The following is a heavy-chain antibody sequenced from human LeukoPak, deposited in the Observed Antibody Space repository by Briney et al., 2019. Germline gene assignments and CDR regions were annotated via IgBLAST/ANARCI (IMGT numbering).Heavy chain of an antibody. V-gene: IGHV4-39*01. Sequence: PSETLSLTCTVSGGSISSSSYYWGWIRQPPGKGLEWIGSIYYSGSTYYNPSLKSRVTISVDTSKNQFSLKLSSVTAADTAVYYCARQARAGPILRLGELSSPWGQGTLVTVSS. J-gene: IGHJ5*02. D-gene: IGHD3-16*02. CDR3: ARQARAGPILRLGELSSP. CDR1: GGSISSSSYY. CDR2: IYYSGST.